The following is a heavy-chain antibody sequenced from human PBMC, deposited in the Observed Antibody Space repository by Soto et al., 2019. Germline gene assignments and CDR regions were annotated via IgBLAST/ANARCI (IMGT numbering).Heavy chain of an antibody. V-gene: IGHV3-23*01. CDR2: ISGSGGST. J-gene: IGHJ6*02. CDR1: GFTVSPYA. D-gene: IGHD2-8*02. Sequence: DVQLLESGGGLVQPGGSLRLSCAASGFTVSPYAMTWVRQAPGKGLEWVSSISGSGGSTYYADSVKGRFTISRDNSKNTLYLQMNSLRADDTAVYYCAKTGSMDVWGQGTTVTVSS. CDR3: AKTGSMDV.